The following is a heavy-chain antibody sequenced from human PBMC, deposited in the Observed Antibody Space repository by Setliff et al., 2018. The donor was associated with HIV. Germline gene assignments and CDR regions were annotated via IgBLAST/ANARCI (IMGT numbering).Heavy chain of an antibody. V-gene: IGHV4-59*01. D-gene: IGHD3-3*01. Sequence: SETLSLTCTVSGDSIRGYYWSWIRQPPGKGLEWIGYIYIYNSGSTNYNPSLTSRVTISVDTSRNQFSLKLTSVTAADTAIYYCARGVNFDYWGQGTQVTVSS. CDR2: IYIYNSGST. J-gene: IGHJ4*02. CDR3: ARGVNFDY. CDR1: GDSIRGYY.